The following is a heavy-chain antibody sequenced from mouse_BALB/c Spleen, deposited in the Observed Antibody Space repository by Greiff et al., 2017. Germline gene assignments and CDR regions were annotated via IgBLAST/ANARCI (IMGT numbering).Heavy chain of an antibody. CDR3: ARQGKNWYFDV. V-gene: IGHV5-6-3*01. J-gene: IGHJ1*01. CDR1: GFTFSSYG. Sequence: EVQLVESGGGLVQPGGSLKLSCAASGFTFSSYGMSWVRQTPDKRLELVATINSNGGSTYYPDSVKGRFTISRDNAKNTLYLQMSSLKSEDTAMYYCARQGKNWYFDVWGAGTTVTVSS. CDR2: INSNGGST.